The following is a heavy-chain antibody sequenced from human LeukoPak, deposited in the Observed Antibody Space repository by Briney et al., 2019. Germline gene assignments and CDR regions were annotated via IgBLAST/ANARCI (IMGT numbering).Heavy chain of an antibody. Sequence: SETLSLTCTVPGVSIGSGGDYWTWFRQHPGKGLEWIGHTYYSGNTYYNPSLKSRVSISVDTSQNQFSLKLSSVTAADTAVYFCARGDSSGYYSELYFAYWGQGTLVTVSS. CDR3: ARGDSSGYYSELYFAY. CDR1: GVSIGSGGDY. V-gene: IGHV4-31*03. J-gene: IGHJ4*02. D-gene: IGHD3-22*01. CDR2: TYYSGNT.